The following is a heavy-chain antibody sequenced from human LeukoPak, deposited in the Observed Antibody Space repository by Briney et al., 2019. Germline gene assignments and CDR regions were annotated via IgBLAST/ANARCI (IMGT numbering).Heavy chain of an antibody. CDR2: IYPSDSDT. CDR1: GYSFTTHW. D-gene: IGHD1-26*01. Sequence: GESLNISCKASGYSFTTHWIGWVRHMPGNRLERIGIIYPSDSDTRYRPSFQGQVNITADKSISTAYLHWSSLKASDTAIYYCARHKSGSYHSAFAPWGQGTLVTVSS. J-gene: IGHJ5*02. CDR3: ARHKSGSYHSAFAP. V-gene: IGHV5-51*01.